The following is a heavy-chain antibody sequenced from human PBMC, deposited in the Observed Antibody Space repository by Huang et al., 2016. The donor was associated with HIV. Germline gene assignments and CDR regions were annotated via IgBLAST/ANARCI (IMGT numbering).Heavy chain of an antibody. Sequence: QVQLQESCPGLVKPSETLSLTCTVSGGSVSTHYRSWLRQPPGKGLEWIGSIDYSGTTHGIPARTSRVTILLCTYKNQFSLRVNALTAADTAMYYCAREHHDFLLGYRRMYFFDHWGQGTLVTVSS. CDR1: GGSVSTHY. CDR3: AREHHDFLLGYRRMYFFDH. J-gene: IGHJ4*02. CDR2: IDYSGTT. D-gene: IGHD3-3*01. V-gene: IGHV4-59*02.